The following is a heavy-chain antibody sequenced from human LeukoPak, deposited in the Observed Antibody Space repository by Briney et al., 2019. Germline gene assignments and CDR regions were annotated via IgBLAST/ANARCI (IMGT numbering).Heavy chain of an antibody. CDR2: IYYSGST. Sequence: SETLSLTCTVSGGSISSYYWSWIRQPPGKGLEWIGYIYYSGSTNYNPSLKSRVTISVDTSKNQFSLKPSSVTAADTAVYYCASKAYYYDSSGYSPFDYWGEGTLVTVSS. CDR3: ASKAYYYDSSGYSPFDY. CDR1: GGSISSYY. D-gene: IGHD3-22*01. J-gene: IGHJ4*02. V-gene: IGHV4-59*01.